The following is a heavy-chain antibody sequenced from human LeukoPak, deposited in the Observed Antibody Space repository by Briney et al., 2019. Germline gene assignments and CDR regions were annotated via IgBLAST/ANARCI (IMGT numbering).Heavy chain of an antibody. J-gene: IGHJ3*01. D-gene: IGHD5-18*01. Sequence: ASVKVSCKASGYTFTSYGISWVRQAPGQGLEWMGWISAYNGNTNYAQKLQGRVTMTTDTSTSTAYMELRSLRSDDTAVCYCVSGGSGYRYGLYAFDFWGQGTMVTVSS. V-gene: IGHV1-18*01. CDR3: VSGGSGYRYGLYAFDF. CDR1: GYTFTSYG. CDR2: ISAYNGNT.